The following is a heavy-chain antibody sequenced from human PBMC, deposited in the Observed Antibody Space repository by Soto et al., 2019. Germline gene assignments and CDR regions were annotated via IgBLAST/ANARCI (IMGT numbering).Heavy chain of an antibody. Sequence: SETLSLTCTVSGGSVSSGSYYWSWIRQPPGKGLEWIGYIYYSGSTNYNPSLKSRVTISVDTSKNTLYLQMNSLRAEDTAVYYCAKSWIQLWLLDYWGQGTLVTVSS. V-gene: IGHV4-61*01. CDR1: GGSVSSGSYY. CDR2: IYYSGST. J-gene: IGHJ4*02. CDR3: AKSWIQLWLLDY. D-gene: IGHD5-18*01.